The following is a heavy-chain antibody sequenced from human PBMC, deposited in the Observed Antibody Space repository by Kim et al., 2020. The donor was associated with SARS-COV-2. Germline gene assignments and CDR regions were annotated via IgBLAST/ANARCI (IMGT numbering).Heavy chain of an antibody. CDR2: ISYDGSNK. CDR1: GFTFSSYG. Sequence: GGSLRLSCAASGFTFSSYGMHWVRQAPGKGLEWVAVISYDGSNKYYADSVKGRFTISRDNSKNTLYLQMNSLGAEDTAVYYCAKDRRYYGSGSYYRHGWFDPWGQGTLVTVSS. V-gene: IGHV3-30*18. CDR3: AKDRRYYGSGSYYRHGWFDP. J-gene: IGHJ5*02. D-gene: IGHD3-10*01.